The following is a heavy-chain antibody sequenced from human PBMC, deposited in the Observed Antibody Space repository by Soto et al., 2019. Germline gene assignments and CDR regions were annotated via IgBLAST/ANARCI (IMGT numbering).Heavy chain of an antibody. CDR2: ISAYNGNT. J-gene: IGHJ5*02. D-gene: IGHD3-16*01. CDR3: ARVLVLLGELFP. CDR1: GYTFTSYG. Sequence: ASVKVSCKASGYTFTSYGISWVRQAPGQGLEWMGWISAYNGNTNYAQKFQGRVTMTRDTSISTAYMELSRLRPDDTAVYYCARVLVLLGELFPWGQGTLVTVSS. V-gene: IGHV1-18*04.